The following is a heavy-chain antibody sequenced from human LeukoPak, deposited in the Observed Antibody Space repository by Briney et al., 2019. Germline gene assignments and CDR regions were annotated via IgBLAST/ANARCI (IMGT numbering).Heavy chain of an antibody. CDR2: IYYSGST. CDR1: GGSISSYY. CDR3: ARTMVRGVGDWFDP. Sequence: PSETLSLTCTVSGGSISSYYRSWIRQPPGKGLEWIGYIYYSGSTNYNPSLKSRVTISVDTSKNQFSLKLSSVTAADTAVYYCARTMVRGVGDWFDPWGQGTLVTVSS. J-gene: IGHJ5*02. V-gene: IGHV4-59*01. D-gene: IGHD3-10*01.